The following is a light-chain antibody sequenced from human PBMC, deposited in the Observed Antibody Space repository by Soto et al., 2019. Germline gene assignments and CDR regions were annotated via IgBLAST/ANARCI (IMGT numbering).Light chain of an antibody. CDR2: GAS. CDR3: QHYGGSPLT. J-gene: IGKJ4*01. Sequence: EIVLTQSPGTLSLSPGERATLPCRASQSFYSTNLAWYQQKPGQAPRLLIYGASSRATGIPDRFSGSGSGTDFTLTISRLEPEDFAVYYCQHYGGSPLTFGGGTKVDIK. V-gene: IGKV3-20*01. CDR1: QSFYSTN.